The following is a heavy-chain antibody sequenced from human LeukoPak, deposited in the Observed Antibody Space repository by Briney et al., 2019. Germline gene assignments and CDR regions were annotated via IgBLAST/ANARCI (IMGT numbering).Heavy chain of an antibody. Sequence: SETLSLTCTVSVASISSGGYYWSWVRQDPGKGLEWIGYIYYGGSTYYNPSLKSRITISVDTSENQFSLELSSVTAADTAVYFCARADGGVRGYYLDYWGQGIMVTVSS. D-gene: IGHD3-10*01. CDR3: ARADGGVRGYYLDY. CDR2: IYYGGST. V-gene: IGHV4-31*03. J-gene: IGHJ4*02. CDR1: VASISSGGYY.